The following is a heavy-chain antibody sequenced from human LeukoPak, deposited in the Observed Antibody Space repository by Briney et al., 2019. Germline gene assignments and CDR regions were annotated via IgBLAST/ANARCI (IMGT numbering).Heavy chain of an antibody. CDR3: AGVFGDYYDSSGYRDY. Sequence: ASVKVSCKASGYTFTSYAMNWVRQAPGQGLEWMGWINTNTGNPTYAQGFTGRFVFSLDTSVSTAYLQISSLKAEDTAVYYCAGVFGDYYDSSGYRDYWGQGTLVTVSS. CDR1: GYTFTSYA. J-gene: IGHJ4*02. V-gene: IGHV7-4-1*02. CDR2: INTNTGNP. D-gene: IGHD3-22*01.